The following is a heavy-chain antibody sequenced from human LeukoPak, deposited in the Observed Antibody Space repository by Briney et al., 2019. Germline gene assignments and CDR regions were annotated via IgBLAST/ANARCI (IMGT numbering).Heavy chain of an antibody. V-gene: IGHV3-53*04. CDR1: GFTVSGNY. D-gene: IGHD3-22*01. CDR3: ARDPRYESSGYLAFDI. CDR2: IYSSGST. J-gene: IGHJ3*02. Sequence: GGSMRLSCAASGFTVSGNYISWVRQAPGEGLEWVSVIYSSGSTYYADSVKGRFTISRHNSKNTLYLQMNSLRPEDTAVYYCARDPRYESSGYLAFDIWGQGTIVTVSS.